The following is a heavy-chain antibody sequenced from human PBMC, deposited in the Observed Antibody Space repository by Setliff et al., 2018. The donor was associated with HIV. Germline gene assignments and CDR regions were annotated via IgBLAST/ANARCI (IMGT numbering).Heavy chain of an antibody. CDR2: IIPMYNIP. Sequence: GASVKVSGKTSGGTLSNYVITWVRQAPGQGLEWMGMIIPMYNIPAYAQKFQGRVTFTADESTSTAYMELSSLSSEDTAVYYCARDQTGVAAAAFGGGSAWSDEGFDIWGQGTMVTVSS. CDR3: ARDQTGVAAAAFGGGSAWSDEGFDI. V-gene: IGHV1-69*13. D-gene: IGHD6-13*01. CDR1: GGTLSNYV. J-gene: IGHJ3*02.